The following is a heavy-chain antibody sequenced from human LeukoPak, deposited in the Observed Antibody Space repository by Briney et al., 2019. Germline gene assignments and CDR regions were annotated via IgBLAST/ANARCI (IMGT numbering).Heavy chain of an antibody. D-gene: IGHD2-2*01. V-gene: IGHV1-2*02. Sequence: ASVKVSCKASGYTFTKHGITWVRQAPGQGLEWMGWINPNSGGTDYAQKFQGRVTMTRDMSIDTAYMELSRLTSDDTAVYYCARDRITDCSTTSCTIANWFDPWGQGTLVTVSS. CDR3: ARDRITDCSTTSCTIANWFDP. CDR2: INPNSGGT. CDR1: GYTFTKHG. J-gene: IGHJ5*02.